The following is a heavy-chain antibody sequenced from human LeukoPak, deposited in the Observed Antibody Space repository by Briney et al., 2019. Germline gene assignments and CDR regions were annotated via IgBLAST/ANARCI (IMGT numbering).Heavy chain of an antibody. V-gene: IGHV1-69*05. CDR2: IIPIFGTA. J-gene: IGHJ4*02. Sequence: SVKVSCKASGYTFTSYDINWVRQATGQGLEWMGGIIPIFGTANYAQKFQGRVTITTDESTSTAYMELSSLRSEDTAVYYCARIAAGTSFDLDYWGQGTLVTVSS. CDR1: GYTFTSYD. CDR3: ARIAAGTSFDLDY. D-gene: IGHD6-13*01.